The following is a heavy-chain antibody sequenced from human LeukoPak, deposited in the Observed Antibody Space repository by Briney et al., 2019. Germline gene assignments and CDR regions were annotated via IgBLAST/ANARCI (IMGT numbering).Heavy chain of an antibody. D-gene: IGHD3-22*01. Sequence: SVKVSCKASGGTFSSYAIRWVRQAPGQGLGWMGWMNPNSGNTGYAQKFQGRVTITADKSTSTAYMELSSLRSEDTAVYYCARGLGGYSGHYLDYWGQGTLVTVSS. V-gene: IGHV1-69*10. CDR1: GGTFSSYA. CDR3: ARGLGGYSGHYLDY. CDR2: MNPNSGNT. J-gene: IGHJ4*02.